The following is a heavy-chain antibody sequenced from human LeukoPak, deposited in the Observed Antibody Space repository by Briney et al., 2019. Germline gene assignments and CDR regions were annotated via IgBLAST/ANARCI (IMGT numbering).Heavy chain of an antibody. CDR2: IWYDGSYQ. CDR1: GFRFSGHG. CDR3: ARRDTLYGFDI. Sequence: PGRSLRLSCVASGFRFSGHGMHWVRQAPAKGLEWVAVIWYDGSYQYYGDSVKGRFTVSRDNSKNTLYLQMNSLRAEDTAVYYCARRDTLYGFDIWGQGTMVTVSS. D-gene: IGHD5-18*01. J-gene: IGHJ3*02. V-gene: IGHV3-33*01.